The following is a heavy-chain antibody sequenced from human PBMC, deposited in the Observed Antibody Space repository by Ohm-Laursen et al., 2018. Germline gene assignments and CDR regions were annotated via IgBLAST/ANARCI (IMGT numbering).Heavy chain of an antibody. J-gene: IGHJ4*02. CDR2: IYYSGST. CDR3: ARLGKSSGTDY. V-gene: IGHV4-59*08. CDR1: GGSISSYY. D-gene: IGHD3-22*01. Sequence: SQTLSLTCTVSGGSISSYYWSWIRQPPGKGLEWIGYIYYSGSTNYNPSLTTRVTISADTSKNQFSLKLSSVTAADTAVYYCARLGKSSGTDYWGQGALVTVSS.